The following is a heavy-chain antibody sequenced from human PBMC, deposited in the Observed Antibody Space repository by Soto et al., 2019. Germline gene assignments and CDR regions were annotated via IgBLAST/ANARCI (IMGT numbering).Heavy chain of an antibody. CDR2: IYWDDAT. Sequence: QITLEESGPTLVKPTQTLTLTCTFSGFSLRTNGVGVGWILQPPVNALEWLALIYWDDATRYSPSLKSRLTLTKDTTKNQVVLTMTNMDPVDTATYYFAHSDYGNWCDPWCQGTLVTVSS. V-gene: IGHV2-5*02. D-gene: IGHD4-17*01. CDR3: AHSDYGNWCDP. J-gene: IGHJ5*02. CDR1: GFSLRTNGVG.